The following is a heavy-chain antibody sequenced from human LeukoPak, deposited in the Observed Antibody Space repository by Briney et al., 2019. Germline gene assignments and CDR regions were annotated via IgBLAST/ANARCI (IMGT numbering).Heavy chain of an antibody. CDR1: GFTFSNVW. CDR2: IKSKTDGGTT. D-gene: IGHD2-15*01. V-gene: IGHV3-15*01. CDR3: TTVDIGRSGGIHFDY. J-gene: IGHJ4*02. Sequence: GGSLRLSCAASGFTFSNVWMSWVRQAPGKGLEWVGRIKSKTDGGTTDYAAPVKGRFTISRDDSKNTLYLQMNSLKTEDTAVYYCTTVDIGRSGGIHFDYWGQGTLVTVSS.